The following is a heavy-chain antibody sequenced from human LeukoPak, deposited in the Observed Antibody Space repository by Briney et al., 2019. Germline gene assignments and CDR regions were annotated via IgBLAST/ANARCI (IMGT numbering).Heavy chain of an antibody. CDR1: GGTFSSYA. CDR2: IIPIFGTA. D-gene: IGHD1-26*01. J-gene: IGHJ4*02. Sequence: ASVKVSCKASGGTFSSYAISWVRQAPGQGLEWMGGIIPIFGTANYAQKFQGRITITADESTSTAYMELRSLRSDDTAVYYCARGHRSGSSHAPFDYWGQGTLVTVSS. V-gene: IGHV1-69*13. CDR3: ARGHRSGSSHAPFDY.